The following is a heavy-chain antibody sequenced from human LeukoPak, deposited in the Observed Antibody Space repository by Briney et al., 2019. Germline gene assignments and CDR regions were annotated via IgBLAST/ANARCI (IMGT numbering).Heavy chain of an antibody. J-gene: IGHJ4*02. V-gene: IGHV4-30-4*01. CDR3: ASSIVVVPAAIYYFDY. Sequence: PSETLSLTCTVSGGSISSGGYYWSWIRQPPGKGLEWIGYIYYSGSTYYNPSLKSRVTISVDTSKNQFSLKLSSVTAADTAVYYCASSIVVVPAAIYYFDYWGQGTLVTVSS. CDR1: GGSISSGGYY. D-gene: IGHD2-2*01. CDR2: IYYSGST.